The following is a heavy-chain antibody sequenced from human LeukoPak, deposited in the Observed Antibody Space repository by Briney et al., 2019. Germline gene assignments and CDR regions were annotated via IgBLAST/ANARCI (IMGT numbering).Heavy chain of an antibody. V-gene: IGHV1-69*05. CDR3: AREGYYDFYYYMDV. CDR2: IIPIFGTA. D-gene: IGHD3-3*01. J-gene: IGHJ6*03. Sequence: GSSVKVSCKASGGTFSSYAISWVRQAPGQGLGWMGRIIPIFGTANYAQKFQGRVTITTDESTSTAYMELSSLRSEDTAVYYCAREGYYDFYYYMDVWGKGTTVTVSS. CDR1: GGTFSSYA.